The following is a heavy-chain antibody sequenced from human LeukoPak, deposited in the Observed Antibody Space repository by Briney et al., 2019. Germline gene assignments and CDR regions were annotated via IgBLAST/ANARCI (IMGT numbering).Heavy chain of an antibody. V-gene: IGHV4-61*02. CDR3: ARDHKNGSTRNRYFDL. J-gene: IGHJ2*01. CDR2: IYTSGST. CDR1: GGSISSGSYY. Sequence: PSQTLSLTCTVSGGSISSGSYYWSWIRQPAGKGLEWIGRIYTSGSTNYKPSLKSRVTISVDTSKNQFSLKLSSVTAADTAVYYCARDHKNGSTRNRYFDLWGRGTLVTVSS. D-gene: IGHD2-2*01.